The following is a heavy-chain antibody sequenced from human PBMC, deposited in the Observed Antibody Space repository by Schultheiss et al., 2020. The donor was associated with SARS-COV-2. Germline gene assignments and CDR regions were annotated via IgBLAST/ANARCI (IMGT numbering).Heavy chain of an antibody. CDR1: GFTFSSYD. CDR3: ARDPRGRRNTGTYYYYYGMDV. CDR2: IGTAGDT. Sequence: GGSLRLSCAASGFTFSSYDMHWVRQATGKGLEWVSAIGTAGDTYYPGSVKSRFTISRDNSKNTLYLQMNSLRAEDTAVYYCARDPRGRRNTGTYYYYYGMDVWGQGTTVTVSS. V-gene: IGHV3-13*01. J-gene: IGHJ6*02. D-gene: IGHD4-11*01.